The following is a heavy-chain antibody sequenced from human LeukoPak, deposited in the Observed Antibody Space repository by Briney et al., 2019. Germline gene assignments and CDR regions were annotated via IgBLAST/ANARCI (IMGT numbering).Heavy chain of an antibody. CDR3: ASDRSGFSGYDFFDY. J-gene: IGHJ4*02. CDR1: GFTFSDYY. Sequence: PGGSLRLSCAASGFTFSDYYMSWVRQAPGKGLEWVSYISSSGSTIYYADSVKGRFTISRDNAKNSLYLQMNSLRAEDTAVYYCASDRSGFSGYDFFDYWGQGTLVTVSS. V-gene: IGHV3-11*04. CDR2: ISSSGSTI. D-gene: IGHD5-12*01.